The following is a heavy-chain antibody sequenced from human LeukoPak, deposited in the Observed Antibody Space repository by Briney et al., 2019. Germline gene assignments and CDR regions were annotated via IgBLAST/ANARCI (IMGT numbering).Heavy chain of an antibody. Sequence: GGSLRLSCAASGFTFSNYNVNWVRQAPGKGLEWISYISSISNTIYYADSVKGRFTISTDGAKNSLYLQMNSLRAEDTAVYYCARDGRFGLPHDYWGQGTLVTVSS. D-gene: IGHD3-10*01. CDR2: ISSISNTI. J-gene: IGHJ4*02. CDR3: ARDGRFGLPHDY. V-gene: IGHV3-48*01. CDR1: GFTFSNYN.